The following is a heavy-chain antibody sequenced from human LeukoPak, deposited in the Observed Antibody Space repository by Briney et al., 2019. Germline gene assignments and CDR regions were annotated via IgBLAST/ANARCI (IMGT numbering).Heavy chain of an antibody. V-gene: IGHV3-7*04. J-gene: IGHJ4*02. Sequence: GGSLRLSCAASGFTFRTYWMSWVRQVLGKGLEWVANINQDGSEKNYVDSVKGRFTISRDNIKNSLYLQMNSLRAEDTAVYYCPTDLYYWGQGTLVTVSS. D-gene: IGHD2-15*01. CDR1: GFTFRTYW. CDR3: PTDLYY. CDR2: INQDGSEK.